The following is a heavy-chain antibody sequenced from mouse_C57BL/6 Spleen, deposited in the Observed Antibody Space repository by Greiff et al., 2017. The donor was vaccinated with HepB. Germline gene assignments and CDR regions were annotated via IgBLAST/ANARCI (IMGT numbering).Heavy chain of an antibody. CDR3: ARSSYFYYAMDY. J-gene: IGHJ4*01. V-gene: IGHV1-47*01. CDR1: GYTFTTYP. CDR2: FHPYNDDT. D-gene: IGHD2-10*01. Sequence: QVQLKESGAELVKPGASVKMSCKASGYTFTTYPIEWMKQTHGKSLEWIGNFHPYNDDTKYNEKFKGKATLTVEKSSSTVYLALSRLTSDDSAVYYCARSSYFYYAMDYWGQGTSVTVSS.